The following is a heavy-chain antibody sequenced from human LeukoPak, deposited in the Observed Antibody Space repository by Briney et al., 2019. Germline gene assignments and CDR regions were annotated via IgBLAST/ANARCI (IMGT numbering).Heavy chain of an antibody. J-gene: IGHJ3*02. V-gene: IGHV3-20*04. CDR2: INWNGGST. D-gene: IGHD2-21*01. CDR1: GFTFDDYA. CDR3: ARDAHFGGVFDI. Sequence: RSGGSLRLSCAASGFTFDDYAMSWVRQAPGKGLEWVSGINWNGGSTVYVDSVKGRFAISRDNAKNSLYLQMNSLRGEDTALYYCARDAHFGGVFDIWGQGTMVTVSS.